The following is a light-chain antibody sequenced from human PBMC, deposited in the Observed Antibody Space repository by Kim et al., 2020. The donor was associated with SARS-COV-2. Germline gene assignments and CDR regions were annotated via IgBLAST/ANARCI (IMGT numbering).Light chain of an antibody. CDR3: AAWDDSLV. CDR2: RNN. CDR1: SSNIGSNY. J-gene: IGLJ2*01. Sequence: ELTQPPSASGTPGQRVTISCSGSSSNIGSNYVYWYQQLPGTAPKLLIYRNNQRPSGVPDRFSGSKSGTSASLAISGLRSEDEADYYCAAWDDSLVFGGGTQLAVL. V-gene: IGLV1-47*01.